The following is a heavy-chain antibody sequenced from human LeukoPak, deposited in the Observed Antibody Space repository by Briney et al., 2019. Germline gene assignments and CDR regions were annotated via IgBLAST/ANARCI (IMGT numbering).Heavy chain of an antibody. J-gene: IGHJ4*02. CDR2: ITSGGAT. V-gene: IGHV3-15*01. CDR1: GLVFNDAW. CDR3: TWMATVRTVDF. Sequence: PGGPLRLSCIVSGLVFNDAWMSWVRQAPGKGLEWVGRITSGGATDYAAPVKGRFIISRDNSEGTFYLQMNSLKTDDTAMYYCTWMATVRTVDFWGQGTLVTVSS. D-gene: IGHD4-17*01.